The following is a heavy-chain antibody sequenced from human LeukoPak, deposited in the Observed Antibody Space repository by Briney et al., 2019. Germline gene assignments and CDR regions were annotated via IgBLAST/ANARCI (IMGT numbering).Heavy chain of an antibody. CDR2: IYYSGST. Sequence: SETLSLTCAVYGGSFSGYYWSWIRQPPGKGLEWIGYIYYSGSTNYNPSLKSRVTISVDTSKNQFSLKLSSVTAADTAVYYCAREGTAAFDYWGQGTLVTVSS. CDR3: AREGTAAFDY. J-gene: IGHJ4*02. CDR1: GGSFSGYY. D-gene: IGHD6-13*01. V-gene: IGHV4-59*01.